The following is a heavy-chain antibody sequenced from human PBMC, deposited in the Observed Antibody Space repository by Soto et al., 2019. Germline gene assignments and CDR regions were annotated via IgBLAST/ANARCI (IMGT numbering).Heavy chain of an antibody. Sequence: PGGSLRLSCAASGFTFNTYGMHWVRQAPGKGLEWVAVISYDGSEKYYVDSVKGRFTISKDNSKNTLYLQMNSLRPEDTAVYYCAKSLYFYCSSPNCYKYYFDHWGQGTRVTVSS. CDR2: ISYDGSEK. D-gene: IGHD2-2*02. J-gene: IGHJ4*02. CDR3: AKSLYFYCSSPNCYKYYFDH. V-gene: IGHV3-30*18. CDR1: GFTFNTYG.